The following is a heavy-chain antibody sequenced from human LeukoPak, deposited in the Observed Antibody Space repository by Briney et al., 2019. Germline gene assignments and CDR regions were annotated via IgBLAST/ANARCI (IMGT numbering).Heavy chain of an antibody. CDR2: IYPGDSDT. CDR1: GYSFTSYW. D-gene: IGHD6-13*01. J-gene: IGHJ5*02. V-gene: IGHV5-51*01. Sequence: GESLKNSCKGSGYSFTSYWIGWVRQMPGKGLEWMGIIYPGDSDTRYSPSFQGQVTISADKSISTAYLQWSSLKASDTAMYYCARHGHSSSLWFGYNWFDPWGQGTLVTVSS. CDR3: ARHGHSSSLWFGYNWFDP.